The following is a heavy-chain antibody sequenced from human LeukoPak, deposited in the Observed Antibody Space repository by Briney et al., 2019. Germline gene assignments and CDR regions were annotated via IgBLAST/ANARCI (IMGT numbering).Heavy chain of an antibody. Sequence: GGSLRLSRVVSGFAFSNYGMHWVRQAPGKGLEWVALTSYDGSTKYYADSVKGRFTISKDNSRNTVYLQMNSLKVEDTATYYCAKPADEHFDYWGQGTLVTVSS. CDR2: TSYDGSTK. V-gene: IGHV3-30*18. CDR1: GFAFSNYG. J-gene: IGHJ4*02. CDR3: AKPADEHFDY.